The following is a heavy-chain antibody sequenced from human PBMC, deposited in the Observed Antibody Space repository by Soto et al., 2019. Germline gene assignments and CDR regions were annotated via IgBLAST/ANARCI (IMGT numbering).Heavy chain of an antibody. J-gene: IGHJ6*02. CDR1: GYRFTNYW. CDR2: IDPGDSDT. V-gene: IGHV5-51*01. D-gene: IGHD3-10*01. Sequence: GESLKISCNCSGYRFTNYWIGLVPQMPGKGLEWMGIIDPGDSDTRYSPSFQGQVTISVDKSISTAYLQWSSLKASDTAMYYCAARVGSSPLYYYGVDVWGQGTTVTVSS. CDR3: AARVGSSPLYYYGVDV.